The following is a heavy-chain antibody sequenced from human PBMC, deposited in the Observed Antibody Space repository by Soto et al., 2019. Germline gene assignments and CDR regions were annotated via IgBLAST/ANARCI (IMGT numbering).Heavy chain of an antibody. Sequence: SETLCLTCAAYGGSFSGYCLSWIRQPPGKGLEWIGEINHSGSTNYNPSLKSRVTISVDTSKNQFSLKLSSVTAADTAVYYCARVGIAAAAINWFDPWGQGTLVTVSS. CDR3: ARVGIAAAAINWFDP. CDR2: INHSGST. J-gene: IGHJ5*02. V-gene: IGHV4-34*01. D-gene: IGHD6-13*01. CDR1: GGSFSGYC.